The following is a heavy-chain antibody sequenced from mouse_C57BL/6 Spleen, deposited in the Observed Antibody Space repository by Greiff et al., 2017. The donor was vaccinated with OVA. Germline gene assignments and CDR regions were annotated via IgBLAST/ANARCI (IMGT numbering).Heavy chain of an antibody. D-gene: IGHD1-1*01. V-gene: IGHV1-74*01. CDR3: AMITTVVTLDY. J-gene: IGHJ2*01. CDR1: GYTFTSYW. Sequence: QVHVKQPGAELVKPGASVKVSCKASGYTFTSYWMHWVKQRPGQGLEWIGRIHPSDSDTNYNQKFKGKATLTVDKSSSTAYMQLSSLTSEDSAVYYCAMITTVVTLDYWGQGTTLTVSS. CDR2: IHPSDSDT.